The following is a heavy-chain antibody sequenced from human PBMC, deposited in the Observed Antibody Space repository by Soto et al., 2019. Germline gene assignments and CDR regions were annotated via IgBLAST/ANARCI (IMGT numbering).Heavy chain of an antibody. CDR1: GFTFSSYA. J-gene: IGHJ6*04. CDR2: ISYDGSNK. Sequence: GGSLRLSCAASGFTFSSYAMHWVRQAPCKGLEWVAVISYDGSNKYYADSVKGRFTISRDNSKNTLYLQMNSLRAEDTAVYYCARDLGGLGYCSSTSGYVCRWYCYYGMDHCVKGTTFT. CDR3: ARDLGGLGYCSSTSGYVCRWYCYYGMDH. D-gene: IGHD2-2*01. V-gene: IGHV3-30-3*01.